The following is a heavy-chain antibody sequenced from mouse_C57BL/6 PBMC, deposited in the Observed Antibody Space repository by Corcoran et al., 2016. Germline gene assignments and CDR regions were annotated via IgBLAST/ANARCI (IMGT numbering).Heavy chain of an antibody. CDR1: GYTFTSYD. V-gene: IGHV1-85*01. CDR3: ARRRDYYAMDY. Sequence: QVQLQQSGPELVKPGASVKLSYKASGYTFTSYDINWVKQRPGQGLEWIGWIYPRDGSTKYNEKFKGKATLTVDTSSSTAYMELHSLTSEDSAVYFCARRRDYYAMDYWGQGTSVTVSS. CDR2: IYPRDGST. J-gene: IGHJ4*01. D-gene: IGHD3-3*01.